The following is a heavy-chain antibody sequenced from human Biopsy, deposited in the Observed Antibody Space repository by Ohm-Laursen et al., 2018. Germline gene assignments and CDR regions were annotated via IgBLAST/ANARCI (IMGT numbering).Heavy chain of an antibody. CDR1: VFTVDSNH. Sequence: SLRLSCAASVFTVDSNHMNWVRQAPGKGLEWVSMIHGSGRTDYADSVKGRFTVSRDNSKDTVYLQMNALRVDDTAMYYCAGAGGHSFWGQGALVTVSS. CDR2: IHGSGRT. D-gene: IGHD3-16*01. CDR3: AGAGGHSF. J-gene: IGHJ4*02. V-gene: IGHV3-66*01.